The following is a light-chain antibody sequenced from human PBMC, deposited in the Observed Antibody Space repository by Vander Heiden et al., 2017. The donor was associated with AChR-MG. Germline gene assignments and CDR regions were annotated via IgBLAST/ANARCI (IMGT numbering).Light chain of an antibody. J-gene: IGLJ2*01. CDR1: SSNIGAGYD. CDR2: GNS. CDR3: QSYDSSLSGRDVV. V-gene: IGLV1-40*01. Sequence: QSVLTQPPSVSGAPGQRVTISCTGSSSNIGAGYDVHGYQQRPGTAPKLLIYGNSNRPSGVPDRFSGSKSGTSASLAITGLQAEDEADYYCQSYDSSLSGRDVVFGGGTKLTVL.